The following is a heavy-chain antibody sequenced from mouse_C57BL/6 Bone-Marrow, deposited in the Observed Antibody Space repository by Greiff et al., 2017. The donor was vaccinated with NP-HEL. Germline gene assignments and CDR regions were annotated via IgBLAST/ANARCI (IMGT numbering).Heavy chain of an antibody. CDR2: IYPRSGNT. CDR1: GYTFTSYG. Sequence: VKLMESGAELARPGASVKLSCKASGYTFTSYGISWVKQSTGQGLEWIGEIYPRSGNTYYNEKFKGKATLTADKSSSTAYMELRSLTSEDSAVYFCASPGIYYDYDVGFDYWGQGTTLTVSS. CDR3: ASPGIYYDYDVGFDY. D-gene: IGHD2-4*01. V-gene: IGHV1-81*01. J-gene: IGHJ2*01.